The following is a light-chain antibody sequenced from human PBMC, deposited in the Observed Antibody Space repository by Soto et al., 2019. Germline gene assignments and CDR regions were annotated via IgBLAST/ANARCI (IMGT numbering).Light chain of an antibody. J-gene: IGKJ1*01. CDR1: QSISSW. CDR2: DAS. Sequence: DIQMTQSPSTLSASVGDRVTITCRASQSISSWLAWYQQKPGKAPNLLIYDASTLQSGVPSRFSGSGSGTEFTLTISSLQPEDFATYYCQQLNSYPRTFGQGTKVDI. CDR3: QQLNSYPRT. V-gene: IGKV1-5*01.